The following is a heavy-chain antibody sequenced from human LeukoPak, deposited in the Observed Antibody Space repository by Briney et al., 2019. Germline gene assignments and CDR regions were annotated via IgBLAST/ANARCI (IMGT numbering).Heavy chain of an antibody. CDR1: GFTFNSYW. D-gene: IGHD6-19*01. CDR3: AGRSRISEAGCLDY. Sequence: PGGSLRLSCAASGFTFNSYWMQWVRQAPGKGLVWVSRINSDGSGTAYADSVKGRFTISRDNAKNTLDLQMHSLSAEETAVDFFAGRSRISEAGCLDYWNQGSLVTVSS. CDR2: INSDGSGT. V-gene: IGHV3-74*01. J-gene: IGHJ4*02.